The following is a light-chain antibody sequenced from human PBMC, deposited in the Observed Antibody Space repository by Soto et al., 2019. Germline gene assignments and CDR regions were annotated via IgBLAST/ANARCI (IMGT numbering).Light chain of an antibody. J-gene: IGLJ2*01. CDR3: SSYAGKGV. CDR1: SSDVGDYNY. Sequence: QSALTQPPSASGSPGQSVTISCTGTSSDVGDYNYVSWYQQHPGKAPKLMIYEVNKRPSGVPDRSSGSKSGNTASLTVSWLQTEDEADYYCSSYAGKGVFGGGTKLTVL. CDR2: EVN. V-gene: IGLV2-8*01.